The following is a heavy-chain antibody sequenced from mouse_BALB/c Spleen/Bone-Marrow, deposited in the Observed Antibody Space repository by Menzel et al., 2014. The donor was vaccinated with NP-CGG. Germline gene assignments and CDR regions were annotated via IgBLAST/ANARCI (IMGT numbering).Heavy chain of an antibody. CDR2: IHPSDSES. V-gene: IGHV1-61*01. J-gene: IGHJ2*01. CDR3: ARSGYYGSSYFDY. D-gene: IGHD1-1*01. CDR1: GYSFTNYW. Sequence: VQGVESGAELVRPGTSVQLSCKASGYSFTNYWTNWVKQRPGQGLEWIGMIHPSDSESRLNQKFKDKATLTVDKSSSTAHMELRSLASEDSAVYYCARSGYYGSSYFDYWGQGTTLTVSS.